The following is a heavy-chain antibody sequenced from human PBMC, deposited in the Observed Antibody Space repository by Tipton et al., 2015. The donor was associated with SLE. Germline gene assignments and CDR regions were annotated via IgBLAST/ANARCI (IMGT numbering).Heavy chain of an antibody. CDR2: IHHSGST. J-gene: IGHJ4*02. CDR3: ASWPSDY. V-gene: IGHV4-4*02. Sequence: GLVKPSGTLSLTCAVSGGSISSSYWWSWVRQPPGKGLEWIGEIHHSGSTNHNPSLKSRVTISVDTSKNQFSLKLSSVTAADTAVYYCASWPSDYWGQGTLVTVSS. CDR1: GGSISSSYW.